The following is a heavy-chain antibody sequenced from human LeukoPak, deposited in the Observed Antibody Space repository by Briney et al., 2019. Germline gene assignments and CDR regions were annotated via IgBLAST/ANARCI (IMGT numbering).Heavy chain of an antibody. J-gene: IGHJ4*02. V-gene: IGHV4-39*01. CDR1: GGSISSYY. D-gene: IGHD4-17*01. CDR2: IYYSGST. Sequence: SETLSLTCTVSGGSISSYYWSWIRQPPGKGLEWIGSIYYSGSTYYNPSLKSRVTISVDTSKNQFSLKLSSVTAADTAVYYCARGFPDYGDYGPAIDYWGQGTLVTVSS. CDR3: ARGFPDYGDYGPAIDY.